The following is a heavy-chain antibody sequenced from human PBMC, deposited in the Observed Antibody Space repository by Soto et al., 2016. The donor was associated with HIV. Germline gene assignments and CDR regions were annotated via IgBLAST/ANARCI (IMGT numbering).Heavy chain of an antibody. V-gene: IGHV1-2*02. D-gene: IGHD3-16*01. CDR3: VSYGY. CDR2: ILPNTGGT. Sequence: QVQLVQSGAEVKKPGASVKVSCKASGYSFTGYALHWVRQAPGQGLEWMGWILPNTGGTKYAQNLQGRVTMTRNTSISTAYMEVTSLRSDDTAVYYCVSYGYWGQGTLVTVSS. J-gene: IGHJ4*02. CDR1: GYSFTGYA.